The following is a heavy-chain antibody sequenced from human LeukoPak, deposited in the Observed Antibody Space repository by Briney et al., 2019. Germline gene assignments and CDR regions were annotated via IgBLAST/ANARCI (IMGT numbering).Heavy chain of an antibody. V-gene: IGHV3-30*02. D-gene: IGHD7-27*01. J-gene: IGHJ4*02. CDR2: IWYGGSNK. CDR3: AKDFAEGTLGMGYFDY. CDR1: GFTFSSYG. Sequence: PGGSLRLSCAASGFTFSSYGMHWVRQAPGKGLEWVAVIWYGGSNKYYADSVKGRFTISRDNSKNTLYLQMNSLRAEDTAVYYCAKDFAEGTLGMGYFDYWGQGTLVTVSS.